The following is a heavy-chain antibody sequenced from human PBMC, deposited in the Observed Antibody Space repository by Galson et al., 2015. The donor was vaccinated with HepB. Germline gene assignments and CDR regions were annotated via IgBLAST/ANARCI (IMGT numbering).Heavy chain of an antibody. Sequence: TLSLTCTVSSDSINSSSYYWAWIRQPPGKGLELIGSVDFSGTPFYNPTLTRGVTISLDTSRSHLSLRLSSVTPADTAVYYCARQRANTWEVDSWGQGTLVSVSS. CDR3: ARQRANTWEVDS. CDR1: SDSINSSSYY. J-gene: IGHJ4*02. V-gene: IGHV4-39*01. CDR2: VDFSGTP. D-gene: IGHD1-26*01.